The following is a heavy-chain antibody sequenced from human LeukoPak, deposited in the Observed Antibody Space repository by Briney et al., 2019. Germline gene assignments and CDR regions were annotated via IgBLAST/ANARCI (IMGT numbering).Heavy chain of an antibody. CDR2: IHYSGNT. CDR1: GGSITSDY. J-gene: IGHJ4*02. V-gene: IGHV4-59*08. CDR3: ARGNAARRSAMAMYHFDY. Sequence: SETLSLTCTVSGGSITSDYWSWIRQPPGKGLEWIGYIHYSGNTKYNPSLESRVTMSVDTSKNQFSLKVSSVTAADTAVYYCARGNAARRSAMAMYHFDYWGQGILVTVS. D-gene: IGHD5-18*01.